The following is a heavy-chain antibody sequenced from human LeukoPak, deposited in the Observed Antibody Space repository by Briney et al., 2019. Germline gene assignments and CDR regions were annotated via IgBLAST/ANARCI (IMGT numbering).Heavy chain of an antibody. CDR1: GFTFSSYA. J-gene: IGHJ4*02. CDR2: ISYDGSNK. V-gene: IGHV3-30-3*01. Sequence: GGSLRLSCAASGFTFSSYAMHWVRQAPGKGLEWVAVISYDGSNKYYADSVKGRFTISRDNSKNTLYLQMNSLRAEDTAVYYCANMLDSSGWLEGYWGQGTLVTVSS. D-gene: IGHD6-19*01. CDR3: ANMLDSSGWLEGY.